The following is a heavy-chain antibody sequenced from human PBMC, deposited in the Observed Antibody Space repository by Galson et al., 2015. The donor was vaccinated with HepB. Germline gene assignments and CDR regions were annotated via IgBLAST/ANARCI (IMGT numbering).Heavy chain of an antibody. D-gene: IGHD2-15*01. J-gene: IGHJ6*02. CDR3: AKAMGDSCSGGSCYSYYSYYGMDV. CDR1: GFTFSSYA. Sequence: SLRLSCAASGFTFSSYAMSWVRQAPGKGLEWVSAISSSGGSTYYADSVKGRFTISRDNSKNTLYLQMNSLRAEDTAVYYCAKAMGDSCSGGSCYSYYSYYGMDVWGQGTTVTVSS. CDR2: ISSSGGST. V-gene: IGHV3-23*01.